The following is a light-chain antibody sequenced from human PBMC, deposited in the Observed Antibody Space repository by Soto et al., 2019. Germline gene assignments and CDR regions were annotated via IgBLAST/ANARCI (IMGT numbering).Light chain of an antibody. CDR3: QQRSNWPLT. J-gene: IGKJ4*01. CDR1: QSVGSSY. Sequence: EIVLTQSPGTLSLSPGERATLSCRASQSVGSSYLAWYQQRPGQAPRLLIYGASSRATGIPARFSGSGSGTDFSLTISSLEPEDFAVYYCQQRSNWPLTFGGGTRVEIK. V-gene: IGKV3D-20*02. CDR2: GAS.